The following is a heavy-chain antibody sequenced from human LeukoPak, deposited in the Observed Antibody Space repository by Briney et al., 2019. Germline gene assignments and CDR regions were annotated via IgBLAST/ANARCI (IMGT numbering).Heavy chain of an antibody. CDR2: FGGSGGGT. CDR1: GFTFSSYV. D-gene: IGHD6-19*01. Sequence: PGGCLRLSCAASGFTFSSYVMTWVRQAPGKGLEWVSAFGGSGGGTYYADSVKGRFTISRDNSKNTLYLQMNSLRAEDTAVYYCAKDGDSSGWYYFDYWGQGTLVTVSS. CDR3: AKDGDSSGWYYFDY. V-gene: IGHV3-23*01. J-gene: IGHJ4*02.